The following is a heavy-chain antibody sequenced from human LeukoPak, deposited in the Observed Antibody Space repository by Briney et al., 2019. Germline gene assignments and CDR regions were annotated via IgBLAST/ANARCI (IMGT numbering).Heavy chain of an antibody. V-gene: IGHV1-8*01. D-gene: IGHD3-3*01. J-gene: IGHJ6*03. CDR1: GYTFNSYE. CDR3: ARGLGIRLLGVVFGYYMDV. CDR2: LNPNSSDT. Sequence: ASVKVSCKASGYTFNSYEINWVRQAAGQGLEWMGRLNPNSSDTVYAQDLQGRVAITGDTSINTAYLELSSLRSEDTAVYYCARGLGIRLLGVVFGYYMDVWGMGTRVTVSS.